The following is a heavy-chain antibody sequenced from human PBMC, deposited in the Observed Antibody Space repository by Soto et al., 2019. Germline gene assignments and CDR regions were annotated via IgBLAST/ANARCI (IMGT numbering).Heavy chain of an antibody. J-gene: IGHJ4*02. CDR3: AREVQVHTPAFVY. CDR1: GGTFNTYA. CDR2: ISPMFGAA. D-gene: IGHD3-10*01. Sequence: QVQLVQSGAEMKKPGSSVKVSCQSSGGTFNTYAMNWVRQVPGQGPEWMGDISPMFGAANYAPKFQGRVTTTADESTGTSYMQLSSLTSEDTALYFCAREVQVHTPAFVYWGQGTLVTVSS. V-gene: IGHV1-69*19.